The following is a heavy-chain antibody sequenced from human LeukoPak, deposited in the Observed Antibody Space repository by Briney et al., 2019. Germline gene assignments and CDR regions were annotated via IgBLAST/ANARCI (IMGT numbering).Heavy chain of an antibody. CDR2: IIPILGTA. J-gene: IGHJ4*02. Sequence: SVKVSCKASGGTFSSYATSWVRQAPGQGPEWMGRIIPILGTADYAQKFQGRVTITADKFTNTAYLELSSLRSEDTAVYYCARDFILPLDQGGTSYFDYWGQGTLVTVSS. V-gene: IGHV1-69*04. CDR3: ARDFILPLDQGGTSYFDY. CDR1: GGTFSSYA. D-gene: IGHD1-26*01.